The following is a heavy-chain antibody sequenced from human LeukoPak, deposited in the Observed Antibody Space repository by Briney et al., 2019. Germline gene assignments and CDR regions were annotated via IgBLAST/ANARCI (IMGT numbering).Heavy chain of an antibody. D-gene: IGHD3-10*01. V-gene: IGHV3-48*01. CDR2: ISSSSSTI. Sequence: GGSLRLSCAASGFTFSSYSMNWVRQAPGKGLEWVSYISSSSSTIYYADSVKGRFTISRDNAKNSLYLQMNSLRAEDTAVYYCAREWVGMVRGVISPYNWFDPWGQGTLVTVSS. CDR3: AREWVGMVRGVISPYNWFDP. CDR1: GFTFSSYS. J-gene: IGHJ5*02.